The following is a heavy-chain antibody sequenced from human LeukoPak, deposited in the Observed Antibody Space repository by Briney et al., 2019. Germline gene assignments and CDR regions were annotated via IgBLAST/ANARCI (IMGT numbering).Heavy chain of an antibody. CDR3: ARGRYNWNDPTLMDV. CDR1: GFSFSSYE. Sequence: GGSLRLSCAASGFSFSSYEMNWVRQAPGKGLEWVSYITRSGTTVYYADSVKGRFTISRDNAMNSLYLQMNNLRADDTAVYNCARGRYNWNDPTLMDVWGQGTTVTVSS. J-gene: IGHJ6*02. V-gene: IGHV3-48*03. CDR2: ITRSGTTV. D-gene: IGHD1-1*01.